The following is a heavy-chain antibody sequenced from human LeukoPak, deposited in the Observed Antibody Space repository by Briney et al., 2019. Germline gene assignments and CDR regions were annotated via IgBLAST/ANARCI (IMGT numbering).Heavy chain of an antibody. CDR2: IYYSGST. CDR3: ARSQWLAYYFDY. V-gene: IGHV4-59*08. D-gene: IGHD6-19*01. J-gene: IGHJ4*02. CDR1: GGSISSYY. Sequence: SETLSLTCTVSGGSISSYYWSWIRQPSGKGLDWIGNIYYSGSTNYNPSLKRRVTISVDTSKNRFSLKLSSVTAADTALYYCARSQWLAYYFDYWGQGTLVTVSS.